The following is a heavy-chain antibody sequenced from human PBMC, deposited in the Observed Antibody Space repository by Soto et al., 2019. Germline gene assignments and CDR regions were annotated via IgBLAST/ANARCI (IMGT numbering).Heavy chain of an antibody. CDR2: MNPNSGNT. CDR1: GYTFTSYD. D-gene: IGHD3-3*01. Sequence: QVQLVQSGAEVKKPGASVKVSCKASGYTFTSYDINWVRQATGQGLEWMGWMNPNSGNTGYAQKFQGRVTMTRITSIHKAYVELSSLRSEDTPVHYCARGAVFWSGYYGDYWGQGAQLAVSS. CDR3: ARGAVFWSGYYGDY. J-gene: IGHJ4*02. V-gene: IGHV1-8*01.